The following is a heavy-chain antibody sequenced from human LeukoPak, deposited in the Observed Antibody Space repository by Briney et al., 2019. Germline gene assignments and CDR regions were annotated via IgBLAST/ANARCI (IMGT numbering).Heavy chain of an antibody. CDR3: ARGTVWFGELSSLDY. D-gene: IGHD3-10*01. V-gene: IGHV3-7*01. J-gene: IGHJ4*02. CDR1: GFPFSNYW. Sequence: GGSLRLSCAASGFPFSNYWMSWVRQAPGKGLEWVANIKQDGSEKYYVDSVKGRFTISRDNAKNSLYLQMSSLRAEDTAVYYCARGTVWFGELSSLDYWGQGTLVTVSS. CDR2: IKQDGSEK.